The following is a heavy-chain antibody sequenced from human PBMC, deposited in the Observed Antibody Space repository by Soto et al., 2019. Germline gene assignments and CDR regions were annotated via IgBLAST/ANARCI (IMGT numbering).Heavy chain of an antibody. CDR2: IYYSGST. J-gene: IGHJ5*02. CDR3: AREEGYSYGSNWFDP. Sequence: SETLSLTCAVSGGSISSSYYWSWLRQPPGKGLKWNGYIYYSGSTNYNPSLKSRVTISVDTSKNQFSLKLSSVTAADTAVYYCAREEGYSYGSNWFDPWGQGTLVTVSS. CDR1: GGSISSSYY. D-gene: IGHD5-18*01. V-gene: IGHV4-61*01.